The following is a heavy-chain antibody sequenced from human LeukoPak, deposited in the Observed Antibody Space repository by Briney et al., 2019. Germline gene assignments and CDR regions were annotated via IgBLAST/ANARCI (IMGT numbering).Heavy chain of an antibody. V-gene: IGHV3-11*01. CDR1: GFTLSDYY. D-gene: IGHD2-2*01. Sequence: PGGSLRLSCAASGFTLSDYYMSWIRQAPGKGLEWVSYISSSGSTIYYADSVKGRFTISRDNAKNSLYLQMNSLRAEDTAVYYCARDQTLSSTSHFDYWGQGTLVTVSS. CDR3: ARDQTLSSTSHFDY. J-gene: IGHJ4*02. CDR2: ISSSGSTI.